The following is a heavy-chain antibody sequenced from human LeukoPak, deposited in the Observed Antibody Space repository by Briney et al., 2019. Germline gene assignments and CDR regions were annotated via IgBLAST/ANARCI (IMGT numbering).Heavy chain of an antibody. Sequence: GESLKISCKASGYSFTNYWIGWVRQMPEKGLAWMGIIDPSDSDTRYTPSFQGQVTISADKSLTTAYLQWNSLKASDPAMYYCARQTAMGRSGDFWGQGTLVTVSS. J-gene: IGHJ4*02. V-gene: IGHV5-51*01. D-gene: IGHD5-18*01. CDR2: IDPSDSDT. CDR1: GYSFTNYW. CDR3: ARQTAMGRSGDF.